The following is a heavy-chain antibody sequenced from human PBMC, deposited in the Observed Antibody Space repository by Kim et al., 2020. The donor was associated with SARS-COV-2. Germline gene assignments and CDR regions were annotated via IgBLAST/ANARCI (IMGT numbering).Heavy chain of an antibody. J-gene: IGHJ4*02. CDR2: ISYDGNSM. Sequence: GGSLRLSCAASGFTFSSYGIHWVRQAPGKGLDWVALISYDGNSMYYADPVKGRFTISRDNSKNTLYLQINNLGAEDTAVYYCAKDRWLRTYGDFDSWGRGTLVAVSS. CDR3: AKDRWLRTYGDFDS. CDR1: GFTFSSYG. V-gene: IGHV3-30*18. D-gene: IGHD5-12*01.